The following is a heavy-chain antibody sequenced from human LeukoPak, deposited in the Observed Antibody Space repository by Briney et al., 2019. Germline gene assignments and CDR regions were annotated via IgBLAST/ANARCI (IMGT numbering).Heavy chain of an antibody. D-gene: IGHD5-24*01. Sequence: ASGTLCCSASASAFKCSGNSRMRLGPGQGMELMGWASVYNGNTNYAQKPSGRVTITTDTSTSTDYMKLRMLRSDDTAAYYCDKGRGGMATPDKYWGQGTLVTVSS. V-gene: IGHV1-18*01. CDR1: ASAFKCSG. CDR2: ASVYNGNT. CDR3: DKGRGGMATPDKY. J-gene: IGHJ4*02.